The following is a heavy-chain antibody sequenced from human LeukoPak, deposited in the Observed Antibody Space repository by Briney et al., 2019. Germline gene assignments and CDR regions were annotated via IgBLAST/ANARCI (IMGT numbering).Heavy chain of an antibody. CDR3: AMSTLTNFAPDH. V-gene: IGHV4-4*02. CDR2: IFHSGSS. CDR1: GDSVTRSNW. J-gene: IGHJ4*01. D-gene: IGHD4-11*01. Sequence: SSETLSLTCVVSGDSVTRSNWWSWVRQPPNKGLEWIGEIFHSGSSNYNPSLRSRVTMSVDKSKNQFSLNLTSVAAADTATYFCAMSTLTNFAPDHWGHGTLVIVSS.